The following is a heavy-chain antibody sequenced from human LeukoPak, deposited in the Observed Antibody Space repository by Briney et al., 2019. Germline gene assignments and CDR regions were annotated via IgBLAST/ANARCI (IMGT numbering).Heavy chain of an antibody. CDR1: GGSFSGYY. V-gene: IGHV4-34*01. Sequence: PSETLSLTCAVYGGSFSGYYWSWIRQPPGKGLEWIGEINHSGSTNYNPSLKSRVTISVDTSKNQFSLKLSSVTAADTAVYYCARHKASRGYCSSTSCLGYAFDIWGQGAMVTVSS. CDR3: ARHKASRGYCSSTSCLGYAFDI. CDR2: INHSGST. J-gene: IGHJ3*02. D-gene: IGHD2-2*01.